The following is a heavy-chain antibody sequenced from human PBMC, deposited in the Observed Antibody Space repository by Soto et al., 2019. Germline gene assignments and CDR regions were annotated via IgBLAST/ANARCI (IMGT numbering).Heavy chain of an antibody. D-gene: IGHD6-19*01. CDR2: ISSNGGST. CDR1: GFTFSSYA. Sequence: EVQLVESGGGLVQPGGSLRLSCAASGFTFSSYAMHWVRQAPGKGLEYVSAISSNGGSTYYANSVKGRFTISGDISKNSLYLQMGSLGAEDMAVYYCAGNLYSSYGMDVWGQGTTVTVSS. V-gene: IGHV3-64*01. CDR3: AGNLYSSYGMDV. J-gene: IGHJ6*02.